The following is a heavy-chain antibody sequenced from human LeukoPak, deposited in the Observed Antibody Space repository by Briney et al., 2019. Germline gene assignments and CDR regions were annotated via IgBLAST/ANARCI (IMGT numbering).Heavy chain of an antibody. CDR3: ARRVGSGSLLYFDY. CDR1: GDSMSINY. V-gene: IGHV4-59*08. CDR2: VYSRGST. J-gene: IGHJ4*02. D-gene: IGHD3-10*01. Sequence: SETLSLTCTVSGDSMSINYWSWLRQPPGKGLEWIGYVYSRGSTRYSPSLKSRVTISLDTSKNQFSRKLTSVTAADTAMYYCARRVGSGSLLYFDYWGQGSLVTVSS.